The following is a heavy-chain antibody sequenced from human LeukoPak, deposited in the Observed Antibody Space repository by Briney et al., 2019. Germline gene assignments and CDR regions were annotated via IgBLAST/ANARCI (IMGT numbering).Heavy chain of an antibody. CDR3: AKDGGSYSFDY. J-gene: IGHJ4*02. CDR1: GFTFSSYG. CDR2: ISYDGSNK. Sequence: GGSLRLSCAASGFTFSSYGMHWVRQAPGKGLEWVAVISYDGSNKYYADSVKGRFTISRDNSKDTLYLQMNSLRAEDTAVYYCAKDGGSYSFDYWGQGTLVTVSS. D-gene: IGHD1-26*01. V-gene: IGHV3-30*18.